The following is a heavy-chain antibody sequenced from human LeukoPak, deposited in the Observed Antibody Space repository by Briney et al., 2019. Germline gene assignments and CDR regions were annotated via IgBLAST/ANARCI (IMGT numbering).Heavy chain of an antibody. CDR1: GFTFSSYS. CDR2: ISSSSSYI. Sequence: PGGSLRLSCAASGFTFSSYSMNWVRQALGKGLEWVSSISSSSSYIYYADSVKGRFTISRDNAKNSLYLQMNSLRAEDTAVYYCARDRDYGDYTEYFQHWGQGTLVTVSS. D-gene: IGHD4-17*01. V-gene: IGHV3-21*01. CDR3: ARDRDYGDYTEYFQH. J-gene: IGHJ1*01.